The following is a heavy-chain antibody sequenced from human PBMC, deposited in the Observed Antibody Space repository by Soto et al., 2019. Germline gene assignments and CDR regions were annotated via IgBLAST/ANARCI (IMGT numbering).Heavy chain of an antibody. D-gene: IGHD2-21*01. V-gene: IGHV3-23*01. CDR1: GLTFSSSA. Sequence: GGSLRLSCAASGLTFSSSAMSWVRQAPGKRLEWVSGISGRGETTYYADSVKGRFTVSRDNSNNTLFLQMNSLRAEDTAVYYCAKSPLVSSRRGYSSVGVVGRLDPWGQGSLVTVSS. J-gene: IGHJ5*02. CDR3: AKSPLVSSRRGYSSVGVVGRLDP. CDR2: ISGRGETT.